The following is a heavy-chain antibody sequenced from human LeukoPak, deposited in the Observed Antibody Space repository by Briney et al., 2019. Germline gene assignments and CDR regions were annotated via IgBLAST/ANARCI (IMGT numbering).Heavy chain of an antibody. D-gene: IGHD6-19*01. CDR3: ARGQDLRYSSALYY. J-gene: IGHJ4*02. V-gene: IGHV3-33*01. CDR1: GFIFSSYG. CDR2: IWYDGRNK. Sequence: PGGSLRLSCAASGFIFSSYGMHWVRQGPGKGLERVAGIWYDGRNKDYAESVKGRFTISRDNSKKTLYLQMNSLRAEDTAVYYCARGQDLRYSSALYYWGQGTLATVSS.